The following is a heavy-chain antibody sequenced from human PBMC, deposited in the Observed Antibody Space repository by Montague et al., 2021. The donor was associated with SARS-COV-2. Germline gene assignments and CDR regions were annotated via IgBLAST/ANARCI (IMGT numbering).Heavy chain of an antibody. CDR3: ARTSKLRESSSGNYYYHAMDV. D-gene: IGHD3-16*01. CDR1: GGSISSSTYY. V-gene: IGHV4-39*02. J-gene: IGHJ6*02. CDR2: LYNGGTT. Sequence: SETLSLTCNVSGGSISSSTYYWGWIRQPPGKGLEWIGNLYNGGTTYYSPSLKSRATISVDTSKTHFSLNMASVTAADTAVYYCARTSKLRESSSGNYYYHAMDVWGQGTTVTVSS.